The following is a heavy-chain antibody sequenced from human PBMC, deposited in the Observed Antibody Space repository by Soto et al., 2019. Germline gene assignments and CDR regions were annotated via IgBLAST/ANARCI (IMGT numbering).Heavy chain of an antibody. J-gene: IGHJ5*02. Sequence: QLLLQESGPGLVKPSETLSLTCTVSGGSILDSTYYWAWIRQSPGKGLEWIGTIFYSGGTFYTPSLRSWVALSVDTSNIHFSLRLGSVTAAVMVVYYCARQAGCYYFGWFDPCGQGTLVTVSS. CDR1: GGSILDSTYY. CDR3: ARQAGCYYFGWFDP. V-gene: IGHV4-39*01. D-gene: IGHD3-9*01. CDR2: IFYSGGT.